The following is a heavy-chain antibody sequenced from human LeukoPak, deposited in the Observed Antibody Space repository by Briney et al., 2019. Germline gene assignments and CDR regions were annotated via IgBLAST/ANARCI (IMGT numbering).Heavy chain of an antibody. J-gene: IGHJ4*02. V-gene: IGHV4-38-2*01. Sequence: KSSETLSLTCAVSGYSISSGYYWGWIRQPPGKGLEWIGSIYHSGSTYYNPSLKSRVTISVDTSKNQFSLKLGSVTAADTAVYYCARQMSYPYYFDYWGQGTLVTVSS. D-gene: IGHD3-16*02. CDR1: GYSISSGYY. CDR2: IYHSGST. CDR3: ARQMSYPYYFDY.